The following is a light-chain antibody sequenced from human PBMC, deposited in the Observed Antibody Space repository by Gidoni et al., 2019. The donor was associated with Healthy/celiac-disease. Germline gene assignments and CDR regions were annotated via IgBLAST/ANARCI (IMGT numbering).Light chain of an antibody. V-gene: IGKV1-13*02. CDR3: QQLNSYPYT. J-gene: IGKJ2*01. CDR2: DDS. Sequence: AIQLTLSPSSLSASVGDRVTITCRASQGISSALAWYQQKPGKAPKLLIYDDSSLESGVPSRFSGSGSGTDFTLTISSLQPEDFATDYCQQLNSYPYTFGQGTKLEIK. CDR1: QGISSA.